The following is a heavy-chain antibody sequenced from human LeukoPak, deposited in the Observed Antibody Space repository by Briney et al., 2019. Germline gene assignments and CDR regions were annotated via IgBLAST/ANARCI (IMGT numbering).Heavy chain of an antibody. V-gene: IGHV4-59*01. D-gene: IGHD3-10*01. J-gene: IGHJ6*04. CDR1: GGSISSYY. CDR3: ARHVRGVTEYYGMDV. Sequence: SETLSLTCTVSGGSISSYYRSWIRQPPGKGLEWIGDIYYSGSTNYNPSLKSRVTISVDTSKTQFSLKRSSVTGADTAVYYCARHVRGVTEYYGMDVWGKGTTVTVSS. CDR2: IYYSGST.